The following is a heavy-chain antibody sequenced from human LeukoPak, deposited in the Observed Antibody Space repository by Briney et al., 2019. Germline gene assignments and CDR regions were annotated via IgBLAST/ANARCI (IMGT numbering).Heavy chain of an antibody. J-gene: IGHJ5*02. CDR1: GFTFSSYA. Sequence: GGSLRLSCAASGFTFSSYAMSWVRQAPGKGLEWVSAISGSGGSTYYADSVKGRFSISRDNSKTTVYLQMNSLRAEDTAVYYCAQKFWSGYDWFDPWGQGTLVTVSS. CDR2: ISGSGGST. D-gene: IGHD3-3*01. V-gene: IGHV3-23*01. CDR3: AQKFWSGYDWFDP.